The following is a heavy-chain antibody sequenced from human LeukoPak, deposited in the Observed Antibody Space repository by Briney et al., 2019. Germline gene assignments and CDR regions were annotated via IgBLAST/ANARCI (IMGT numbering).Heavy chain of an antibody. Sequence: LQTLSLTCTVSGGSISSGGYYWSWIRQHPGKGLEWIGYIYYSGSTYYNPSLKSRVTISVDTSKNQFSLKLSSVTAADAAVYYCARDKAAAGDNWFDPWGQGTLVTVSS. D-gene: IGHD6-13*01. CDR2: IYYSGST. CDR1: GGSISSGGYY. V-gene: IGHV4-31*03. CDR3: ARDKAAAGDNWFDP. J-gene: IGHJ5*02.